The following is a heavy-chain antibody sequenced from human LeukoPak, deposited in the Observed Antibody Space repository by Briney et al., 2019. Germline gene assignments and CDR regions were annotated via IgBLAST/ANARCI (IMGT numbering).Heavy chain of an antibody. CDR2: IYPGDSDT. Sequence: GESLKISCRGSGYRFASYWIGWVRQMPGKGLEWMGIIYPGDSDTRYSPSLQGQVTISADKSISTAYLQWSSLKASDTAMYYCARRGYYDSSGYLLDWFDPWGQGTLVTVSS. J-gene: IGHJ5*02. CDR1: GYRFASYW. D-gene: IGHD3-22*01. V-gene: IGHV5-51*01. CDR3: ARRGYYDSSGYLLDWFDP.